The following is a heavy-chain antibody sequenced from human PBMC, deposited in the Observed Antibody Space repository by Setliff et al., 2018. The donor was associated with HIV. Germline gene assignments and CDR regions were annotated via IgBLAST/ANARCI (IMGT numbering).Heavy chain of an antibody. Sequence: PSETLSLTCTVSGGSITSGSYYWSWIRQPAGKGLEWIGRIYSNGRTTHNPSLKSRVTISRDTSENQFSLRLTSVTAADTAVYYCARGNYFDSKGTGYYFDCWGQGTLVTVSS. CDR3: ARGNYFDSKGTGYYFDC. V-gene: IGHV4-61*02. CDR1: GGSITSGSYY. CDR2: IYSNGRT. J-gene: IGHJ4*02. D-gene: IGHD3-22*01.